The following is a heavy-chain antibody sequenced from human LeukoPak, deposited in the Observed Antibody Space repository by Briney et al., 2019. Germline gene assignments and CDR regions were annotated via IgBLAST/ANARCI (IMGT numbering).Heavy chain of an antibody. CDR2: IIPIFGTA. CDR1: GGTFSSYA. V-gene: IGHV1-69*01. CDR3: ARELGYCSSTSCWKRFDY. D-gene: IGHD2-2*01. J-gene: IGHJ4*02. Sequence: GSSVKVSCKASGGTFSSYAISWVRQAPGQGLEWMGGIIPIFGTANYAQKFQGRVTITADESTSTAYMELSSLRSEDTAVYYCARELGYCSSTSCWKRFDYWGQGTLVTVSS.